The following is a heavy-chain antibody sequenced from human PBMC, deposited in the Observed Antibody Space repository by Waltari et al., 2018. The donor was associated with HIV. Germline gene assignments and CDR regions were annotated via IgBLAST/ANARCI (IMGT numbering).Heavy chain of an antibody. CDR1: GFMSGFTFSDYW. V-gene: IGHV3-7*01. CDR3: ARYHPAALDY. CDR2: INSDGSEK. Sequence: DVQLVESGGGLVQPGGSLRLSCKGSGFMSGFTFSDYWMTWVRQGPEKGLQWVANINSDGSEKNYVDAVKGRFTVSRDNAKNSVYLQMNSLRVEDTAVYYCARYHPAALDYWGQGTLVAVSS. J-gene: IGHJ4*01. D-gene: IGHD2-15*01.